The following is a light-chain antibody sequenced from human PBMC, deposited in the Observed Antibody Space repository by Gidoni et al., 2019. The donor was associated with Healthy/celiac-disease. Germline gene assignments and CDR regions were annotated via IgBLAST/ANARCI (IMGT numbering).Light chain of an antibody. CDR1: QSVSSSY. CDR2: GAS. V-gene: IGKV3-20*01. CDR3: QQYGSSPPT. Sequence: ELVLTPSPGTLSLSPGERATLSCRASQSVSSSYLAWYQQKPGQAPRLLIYGASSRATGIPDRCSGSGSGTDFTLTISRLEPEDFAVYYCQQYGSSPPTFGQGTKLEIK. J-gene: IGKJ2*01.